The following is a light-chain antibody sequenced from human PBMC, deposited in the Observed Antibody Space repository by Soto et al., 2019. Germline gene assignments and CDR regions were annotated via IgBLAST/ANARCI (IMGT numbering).Light chain of an antibody. V-gene: IGKV1-12*01. CDR2: AAS. CDR1: QVIGTW. J-gene: IGKJ4*01. Sequence: DIQMTQSPSSVSASVGDRVTINCRASQVIGTWLAWFQQRPWKAPKLLISAASSLRSGVPTRFSGSGSGTDFSLTISSLQPEDFATYYCQQAFSFPLTFGGGTKVDIK. CDR3: QQAFSFPLT.